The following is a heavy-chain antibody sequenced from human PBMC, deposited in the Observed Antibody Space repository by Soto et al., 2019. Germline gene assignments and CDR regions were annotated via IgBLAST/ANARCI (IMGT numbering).Heavy chain of an antibody. CDR1: GGTFSSYA. J-gene: IGHJ4*02. CDR2: IIPIFGTA. D-gene: IGHD1-20*01. Sequence: GASVKVSCKASGGTFSSYAISWVRQAPGQGLEWMGGIIPIFGTANYAQKFQGRVTITADESTSTAYMELSSLRSEDTAVYYCARGVNWNPTRYYFDYWGQGTLVTVSS. V-gene: IGHV1-69*13. CDR3: ARGVNWNPTRYYFDY.